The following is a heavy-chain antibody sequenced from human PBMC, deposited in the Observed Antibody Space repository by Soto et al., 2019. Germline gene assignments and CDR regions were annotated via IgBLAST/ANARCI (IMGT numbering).Heavy chain of an antibody. CDR2: IGGSGDTM. CDR3: AKDTRDCIKGVCYAPLGAFDV. J-gene: IGHJ3*01. V-gene: IGHV3-23*01. Sequence: EVQLLESGGGLVQPGGSLRLSCPASKFTFSNYVMSWVRQPPGKGLGWVSAIGGSGDTMYYADSVKGRFTISRDNSRNTLFLQMNSLRAEDTAVYYCAKDTRDCIKGVCYAPLGAFDVWGQGTMVTVSS. D-gene: IGHD2-8*01. CDR1: KFTFSNYV.